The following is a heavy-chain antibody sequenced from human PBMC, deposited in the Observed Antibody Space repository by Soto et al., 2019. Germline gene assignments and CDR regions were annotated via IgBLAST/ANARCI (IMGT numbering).Heavy chain of an antibody. Sequence: SVKVSCKASGGTFSSYAISWVRQAPGQGLEWMGGIIPIFGTANYAQKFQGRVTITADESTSTAYMKLSSLRSEDTAVYYCAREETYYYGSGSYHPGGMDVWGQGTTVTVS. CDR2: IIPIFGTA. CDR1: GGTFSSYA. D-gene: IGHD3-10*01. CDR3: AREETYYYGSGSYHPGGMDV. J-gene: IGHJ6*02. V-gene: IGHV1-69*13.